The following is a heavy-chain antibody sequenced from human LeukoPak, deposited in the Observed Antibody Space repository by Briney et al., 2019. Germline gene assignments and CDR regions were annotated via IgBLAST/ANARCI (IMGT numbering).Heavy chain of an antibody. Sequence: SVKVSCKASGYTFTGYYMHWVRQAPGQGLEWMGGIIPIFGTANYAQKFQGRVTITADKSTSTAYMELSSLRSEDTAVYYCAREDYYDSSGYSPAHWFDPWGQGTLVTVSS. V-gene: IGHV1-69*06. CDR1: GYTFTGYY. D-gene: IGHD3-22*01. J-gene: IGHJ5*02. CDR2: IIPIFGTA. CDR3: AREDYYDSSGYSPAHWFDP.